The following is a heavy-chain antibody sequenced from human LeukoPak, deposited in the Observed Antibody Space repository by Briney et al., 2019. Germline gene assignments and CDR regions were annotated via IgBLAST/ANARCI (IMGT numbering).Heavy chain of an antibody. CDR1: GGTFSSYA. D-gene: IGHD1-26*01. V-gene: IGHV1-69*13. CDR2: IIPIFGTA. J-gene: IGHJ3*02. CDR3: ASPPRLGWELLNDAFDI. Sequence: SVKVSCKASGGTFSSYAISWVRQAPGQGLELTGGIIPIFGTANYAQKFQGRVTITADESTSTAYMELSSLRSEDTAVYYCASPPRLGWELLNDAFDIWGQGTMVTVSS.